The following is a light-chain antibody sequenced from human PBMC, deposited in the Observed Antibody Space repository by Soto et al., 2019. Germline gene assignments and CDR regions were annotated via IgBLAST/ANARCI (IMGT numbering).Light chain of an antibody. CDR3: QQYGSSPKT. J-gene: IGKJ1*01. CDR1: QSVSSSY. Sequence: EIVLTQSPGTLSLSPGERATLSCRASQSVSSSYLAWYQQKPGQAPRLLIYGASSRATGIPDRFSVSGSGTDFTLTINRLEPEDFAVYYCQQYGSSPKTFGQGTKVDI. V-gene: IGKV3-20*01. CDR2: GAS.